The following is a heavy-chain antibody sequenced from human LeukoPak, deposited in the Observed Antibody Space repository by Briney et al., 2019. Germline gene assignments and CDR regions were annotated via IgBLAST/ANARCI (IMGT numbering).Heavy chain of an antibody. CDR1: GFTFSDYY. Sequence: GAALRLSCAASGFTFSDYYMTWIRQAPRKGLEWGSDIITSSTNTKCADSVKGRFTISGDNAKNSLFLQMNSLRAEDTAVYYCARDLYDNNRVQDYWGQGTLVTVS. CDR3: ARDLYDNNRVQDY. CDR2: IITSSTNT. D-gene: IGHD1-14*01. J-gene: IGHJ4*02. V-gene: IGHV3-11*05.